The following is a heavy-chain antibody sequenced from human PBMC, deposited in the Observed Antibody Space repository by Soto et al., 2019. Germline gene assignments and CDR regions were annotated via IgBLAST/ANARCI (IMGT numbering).Heavy chain of an antibody. V-gene: IGHV3-33*01. J-gene: IGHJ6*02. CDR3: ARGRYSSSWSHYYYGMDV. CDR1: GFTFSIYG. Sequence: PGGSLRLSCEASGFTFSIYGLHWVRQVPGKGLEWVAVVWYDGTYKYYGDSVKGRFTISRDNYKNTLFLQMNSLRVEGTAVYYCARGRYSSSWSHYYYGMDVWGQGTTVTVSS. D-gene: IGHD6-13*01. CDR2: VWYDGTYK.